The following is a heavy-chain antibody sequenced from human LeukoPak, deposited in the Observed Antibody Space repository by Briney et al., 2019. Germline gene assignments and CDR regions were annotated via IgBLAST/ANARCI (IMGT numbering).Heavy chain of an antibody. V-gene: IGHV4-59*08. CDR1: GVSISSYY. J-gene: IGHJ4*02. CDR3: ASYSGYNSGWYWAY. D-gene: IGHD6-19*01. CDR2: IYYSGST. Sequence: SETLSLTCTVSGVSISSYYWSWIRQPPGKGLEWIGYIYYSGSTNYNPSLKSRVTIPVDTSKNQFSLKLTSVTAADTAVYYCASYSGYNSGWYWAYWGQGTLVTVSS.